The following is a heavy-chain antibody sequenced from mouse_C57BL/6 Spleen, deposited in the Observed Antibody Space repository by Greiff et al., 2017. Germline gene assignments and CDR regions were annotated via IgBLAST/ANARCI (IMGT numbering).Heavy chain of an antibody. V-gene: IGHV5-16*01. CDR3: ARGDWDVNAMDY. Sequence: EVKLVESEGGLVQPGSSMKLSCTASGFTFSDYYMAWVRQVPEKGLEWVANINYDGSSTYYLDSLKSRFIISRDNAKNILYLQMSSLKSEDTATYYCARGDWDVNAMDYWGQGTSVTVSS. D-gene: IGHD4-1*01. CDR2: INYDGSST. J-gene: IGHJ4*01. CDR1: GFTFSDYY.